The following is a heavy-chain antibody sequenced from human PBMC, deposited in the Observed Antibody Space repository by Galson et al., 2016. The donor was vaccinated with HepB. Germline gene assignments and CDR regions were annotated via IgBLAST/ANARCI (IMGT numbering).Heavy chain of an antibody. Sequence: SLRLSCAASGFTLTDQYVDWVRQAPGKGLEWVGRSRNKAASYRTQYAASVKGRFIISRDDSRNSLYVQMNSLKTEDTAGYYCASLDYDGSIFLPFDCWGQGTLVTVSS. CDR2: SRNKAASYRT. J-gene: IGHJ4*02. CDR1: GFTLTDQY. D-gene: IGHD3-22*01. V-gene: IGHV3-72*01. CDR3: ASLDYDGSIFLPFDC.